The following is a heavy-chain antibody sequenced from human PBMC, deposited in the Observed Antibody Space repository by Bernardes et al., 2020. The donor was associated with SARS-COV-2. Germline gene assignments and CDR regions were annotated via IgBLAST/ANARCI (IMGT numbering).Heavy chain of an antibody. Sequence: GGSLRLSCAASGFTFSGSAMHWVRQASGKGLEWVGRIRSKANSYATAYAASVKGRFTISRDDSKNTAYLQMNSLKTEDTAVYYCTLYYYDSSGYMRRNYYYYYGMDVWGQGTTVTVSS. V-gene: IGHV3-73*01. CDR1: GFTFSGSA. CDR3: TLYYYDSSGYMRRNYYYYYGMDV. J-gene: IGHJ6*02. CDR2: IRSKANSYAT. D-gene: IGHD3-22*01.